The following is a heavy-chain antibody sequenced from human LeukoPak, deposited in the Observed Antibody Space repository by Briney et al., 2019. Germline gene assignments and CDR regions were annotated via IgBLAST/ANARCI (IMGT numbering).Heavy chain of an antibody. J-gene: IGHJ5*02. CDR2: INPNSGNT. CDR3: ARESGSNWFDP. Sequence: ASVKVSCKASGYTFTGYYMHWVRQAPGQGLEWMGWINPNSGNTGYAQKFQGRVTMTRNTSISTAYMELSSLRSEDTAVYYCARESGSNWFDPWGQGTLVTVSS. V-gene: IGHV1-8*02. D-gene: IGHD3-10*01. CDR1: GYTFTGYY.